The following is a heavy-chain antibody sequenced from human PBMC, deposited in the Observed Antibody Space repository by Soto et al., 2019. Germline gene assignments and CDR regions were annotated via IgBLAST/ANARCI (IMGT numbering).Heavy chain of an antibody. D-gene: IGHD5-12*01. CDR1: GGSISSYY. J-gene: IGHJ6*02. CDR3: ARDRGDGYNYYYYGMDV. V-gene: IGHV4-59*01. CDR2: IYYSGST. Sequence: SETLSLTCTVSGGSISSYYWSWIRQPPGKGLEWIGYIYYSGSTNYNPSLKSRVTISVDTSKNQFSLKLSSVTAADTAVYYCARDRGDGYNYYYYGMDVWSQGTTVTVSS.